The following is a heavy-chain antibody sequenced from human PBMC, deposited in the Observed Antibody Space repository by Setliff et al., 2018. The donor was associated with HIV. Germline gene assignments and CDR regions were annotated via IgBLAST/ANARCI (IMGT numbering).Heavy chain of an antibody. CDR2: IYYSGST. Sequence: SETLSLTCTVSGGSIRSGDYYWSWIRQPSGRGLEWIGYIYYSGSTHYSPSLKSRVTISGDTSKNQFSLKLSSVTAADTAVYYCARENIFFDSRIAYNWFDPWGQGTLVTVSS. J-gene: IGHJ5*02. D-gene: IGHD3-9*01. V-gene: IGHV4-30-4*08. CDR3: ARENIFFDSRIAYNWFDP. CDR1: GGSIRSGDYY.